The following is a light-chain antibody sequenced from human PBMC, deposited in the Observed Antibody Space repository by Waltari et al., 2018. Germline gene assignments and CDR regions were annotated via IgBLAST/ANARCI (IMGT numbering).Light chain of an antibody. Sequence: DIVMTQSPDSLAVSLGERATINCKSSQSVLYSSNNKNYLAWYQQKPGQPPKLLIYWASTRESGVPDRFSGSGSGTDFTLHISSLQAEDVAVYYCQQYYSTLLTFGGGTKVEIK. CDR2: WAS. V-gene: IGKV4-1*01. CDR3: QQYYSTLLT. CDR1: QSVLYSSNNKNY. J-gene: IGKJ4*01.